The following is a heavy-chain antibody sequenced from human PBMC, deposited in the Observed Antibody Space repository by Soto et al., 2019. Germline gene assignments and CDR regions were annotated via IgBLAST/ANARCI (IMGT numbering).Heavy chain of an antibody. J-gene: IGHJ6*02. CDR3: ARDNTAGGYYYYGMDV. CDR1: GGTFSSYA. CDR2: IIPIFGTA. Sequence: QVQLVQSGAEVKKPGSSVKVSCKASGGTFSSYAISWVRQAPGQGLEWMGGIIPIFGTANYAQKFQGRVTITANKSTSTAYMELSSLRSEDTAVYYCARDNTAGGYYYYGMDVWGQGTTVTVSS. V-gene: IGHV1-69*06. D-gene: IGHD3-10*01.